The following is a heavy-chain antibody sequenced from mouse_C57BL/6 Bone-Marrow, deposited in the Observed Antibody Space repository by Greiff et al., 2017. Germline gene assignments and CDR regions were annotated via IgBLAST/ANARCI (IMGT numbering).Heavy chain of an antibody. CDR3: ARRLRLDV. CDR1: GFTFSSYG. J-gene: IGHJ1*03. D-gene: IGHD3-2*02. V-gene: IGHV5-6*02. Sequence: EVKLVESGGDLVKPGGSLKLSCAASGFTFSSYGMSWVRQTPDKRLEWVATISSGGSYTYYPDSVKGRFTISRDNAKNTLYLQMSRLKSEDTAMYYCARRLRLDVWGTGTTVTVSS. CDR2: ISSGGSYT.